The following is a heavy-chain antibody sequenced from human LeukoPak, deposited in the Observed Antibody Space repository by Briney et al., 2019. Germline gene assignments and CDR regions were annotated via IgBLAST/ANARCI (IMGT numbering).Heavy chain of an antibody. CDR3: AKGTGLLSFDY. V-gene: IGHV3-30*02. Sequence: GGSLRLSCAASGFTFSTSGMHWVRRAPGKGLEWVAFIRLDGSSKYYADSVKGQFIISRDNSKNTLYLQMNSLRADDTAVYYCAKGTGLLSFDYWGQGTLVTVSS. J-gene: IGHJ4*02. CDR2: IRLDGSSK. D-gene: IGHD3-10*01. CDR1: GFTFSTSG.